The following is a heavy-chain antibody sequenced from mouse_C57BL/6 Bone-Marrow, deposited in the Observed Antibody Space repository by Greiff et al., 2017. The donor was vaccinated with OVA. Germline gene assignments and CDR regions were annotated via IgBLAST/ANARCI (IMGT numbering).Heavy chain of an antibody. CDR3: AKFYYGPYAMDY. Sequence: QVQLQQSGAELVRPGASVKLSCKASGYTFTDYYINWVKQRPGQGLEWIARIYPGSGNTYYNEKFKGKATLTAEKSSSTAYMQLSSLTSEDSAVYFCAKFYYGPYAMDYWGQGTSVTVSS. D-gene: IGHD2-1*01. CDR1: GYTFTDYY. V-gene: IGHV1-76*01. J-gene: IGHJ4*01. CDR2: IYPGSGNT.